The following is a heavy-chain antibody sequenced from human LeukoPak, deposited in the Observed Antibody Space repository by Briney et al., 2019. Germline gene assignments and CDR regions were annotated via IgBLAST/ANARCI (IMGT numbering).Heavy chain of an antibody. J-gene: IGHJ6*02. V-gene: IGHV1-2*02. Sequence: ASVKVSCKASGYTFTGYYMHWVRQAPGQGLEWMGWINPNSGGTNYAQKFQGRVTMTRDTSTSTAYMSRLRSDDTAVYYCARGPQDIVVAPAAMWYYYYGMDVWGQGTTVTVSS. D-gene: IGHD2-2*01. CDR3: ARGPQDIVVAPAAMWYYYYGMDV. CDR2: INPNSGGT. CDR1: GYTFTGYY.